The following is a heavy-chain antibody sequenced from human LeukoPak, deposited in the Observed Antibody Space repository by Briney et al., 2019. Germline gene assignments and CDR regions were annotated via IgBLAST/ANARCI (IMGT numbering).Heavy chain of an antibody. D-gene: IGHD2-8*01. CDR1: GFTFGSYW. V-gene: IGHV3-7*01. CDR3: ARDQAGFCTHGSCYGSDY. CDR2: INKDGSVS. J-gene: IGHJ4*02. Sequence: QPGGSLRLSCEVSGFTFGSYWMTWVRQAPGKGLEWVANINKDGSVSNYVESLKGRFTVSRDNAGNSLFLQMNSLRVEDTAVYYCARDQAGFCTHGSCYGSDYWGLGALVTVSS.